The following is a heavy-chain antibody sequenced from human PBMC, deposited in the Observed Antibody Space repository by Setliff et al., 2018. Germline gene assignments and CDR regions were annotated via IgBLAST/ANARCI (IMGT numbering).Heavy chain of an antibody. D-gene: IGHD3-10*01. CDR1: GGSFSTYY. V-gene: IGHV4-34*01. CDR2: INHSGST. CDR3: ARGGYYGSGSYKH. J-gene: IGHJ4*02. Sequence: KPSETLSLTCAVYGGSFSTYYWIWIRQPPGKGLEWIGEINHSGSTNYNPSLKSRVTISVDTSKNQFSLKLSSVTAADTAVYYCARGGYYGSGSYKHWGQGTLVTVSS.